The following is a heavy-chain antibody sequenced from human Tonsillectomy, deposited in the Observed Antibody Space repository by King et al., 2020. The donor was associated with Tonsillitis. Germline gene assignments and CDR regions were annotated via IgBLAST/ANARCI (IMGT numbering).Heavy chain of an antibody. V-gene: IGHV3-30*02. J-gene: IGHJ4*02. CDR1: GFTFSNYG. CDR3: AKEGGGDDVDY. Sequence: VQLVESGGGVVQPGGSLRLSCAASGFTFSNYGMHWVRQAPGEGLEWVAFLRYDGSNTYYADSVKGRFTISRDNSKNRLYLQMNSLRAEDTAVYYCAKEGGGDDVDYWGQGTLVTVSA. CDR2: LRYDGSNT. D-gene: IGHD4-17*01.